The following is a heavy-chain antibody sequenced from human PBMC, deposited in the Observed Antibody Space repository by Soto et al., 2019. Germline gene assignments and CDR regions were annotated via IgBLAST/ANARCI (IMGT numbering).Heavy chain of an antibody. CDR1: GFTFSSYA. J-gene: IGHJ4*02. D-gene: IGHD3-22*01. V-gene: IGHV3-23*01. CDR3: AKAHAGDDSSGYGIDY. CDR2: ISGSGGST. Sequence: EVQLLESGGGLVQPGGSLRLSCAASGFTFSSYAMSWVRQAPGKGLEWVSAISGSGGSTYYADSVKGRFTISRDNYQQTLYLTMNSLSAEDRAVYYCAKAHAGDDSSGYGIDYWGQGTLVTVSS.